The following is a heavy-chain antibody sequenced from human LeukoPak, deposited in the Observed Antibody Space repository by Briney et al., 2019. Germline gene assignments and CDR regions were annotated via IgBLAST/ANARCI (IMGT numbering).Heavy chain of an antibody. V-gene: IGHV3-74*01. CDR1: GFAFSSYW. D-gene: IGHD3-10*02. CDR3: ARRSMAGGFFDY. CDR2: INGGGSTI. J-gene: IGHJ4*02. Sequence: GGSLRLSCAASGFAFSSYWMHWVRQDPGKGLIWLSRINGGGSTILYADSVKGRFTISRDNAKNTLYLQMNGLRAEDTALYFCARRSMAGGFFDYWGQGTLVTVSS.